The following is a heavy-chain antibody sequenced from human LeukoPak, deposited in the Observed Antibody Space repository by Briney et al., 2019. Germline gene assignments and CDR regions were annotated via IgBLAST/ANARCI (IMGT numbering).Heavy chain of an antibody. J-gene: IGHJ4*02. V-gene: IGHV3-23*01. CDR3: AQDRGDYCDY. CDR1: GFTISGYA. CDR2: ISGSGGST. D-gene: IGHD1-26*01. Sequence: PGGSLRLSCAASGFTISGYAMSWVRQAPGKGLEWVSAISGSGGSTYYADSVKGRFTISRDNSKNTLYLQMNSLRAEDTAVYYCAQDRGDYCDYWGQGTLVTVSS.